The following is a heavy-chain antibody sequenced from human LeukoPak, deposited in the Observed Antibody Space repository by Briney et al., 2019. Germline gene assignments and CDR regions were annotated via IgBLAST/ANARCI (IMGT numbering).Heavy chain of an antibody. Sequence: PSETLSLTCTVSGGSTNNYYWSWTRQSPGKGLEWIGYIYYTGSTYYNPSLKSRVTMSVDTSKNQFSLHLSSVTAADTAVYYCARETADASGSNYFYSGMDVWGQGTTVTVSS. CDR1: GGSTNNYY. V-gene: IGHV4-59*01. CDR2: IYYTGST. D-gene: IGHD3-10*01. CDR3: ARETADASGSNYFYSGMDV. J-gene: IGHJ6*02.